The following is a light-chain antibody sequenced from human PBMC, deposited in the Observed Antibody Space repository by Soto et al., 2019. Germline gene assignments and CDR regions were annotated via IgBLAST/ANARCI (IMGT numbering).Light chain of an antibody. J-gene: IGLJ1*01. CDR2: EGS. V-gene: IGLV2-23*01. CDR1: SSDVGSYNL. Sequence: QSVLTQPASASGSPGQSITISCTGTSSDVGSYNLVSWYQQHPGKAPKVMIYEGSKRPSGVSNRFSGSKSGNTASLTISGLEDEDEADYYCCSYAGSNTYVFGTGTQLTVL. CDR3: CSYAGSNTYV.